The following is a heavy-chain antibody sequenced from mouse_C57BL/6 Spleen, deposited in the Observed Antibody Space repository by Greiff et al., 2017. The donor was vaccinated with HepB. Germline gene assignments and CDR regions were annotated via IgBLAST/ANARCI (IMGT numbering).Heavy chain of an antibody. D-gene: IGHD1-1*01. CDR1: GYTFTSYW. J-gene: IGHJ3*01. CDR3: ARDYGSSYASSWFAY. Sequence: VKLQQPGAELVRPGTSVKLSCKASGYTFTSYWMHWVKQRPGQGLEWIGVIDPSDSYTNYNQKFKGKATLTVDTSSSTAYMQLSSLTSEDSAVYYCARDYGSSYASSWFAYWGQGTLVTVSA. V-gene: IGHV1-59*01. CDR2: IDPSDSYT.